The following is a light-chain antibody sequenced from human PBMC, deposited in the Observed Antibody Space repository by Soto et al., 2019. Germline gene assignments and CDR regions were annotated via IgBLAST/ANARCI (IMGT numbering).Light chain of an antibody. CDR3: ASWDDSLNGYV. Sequence: QSVLTQPPSASGTPGQRVTISCSGGSSNIGSDTVNWYQHLPGTAPKLLIYTNNQRPSGVPDRFSGSKSGTSASLTISGIQSEDEAEYYCASWDDSLNGYVFGTGTKVTVL. V-gene: IGLV1-44*01. J-gene: IGLJ1*01. CDR1: SSNIGSDT. CDR2: TNN.